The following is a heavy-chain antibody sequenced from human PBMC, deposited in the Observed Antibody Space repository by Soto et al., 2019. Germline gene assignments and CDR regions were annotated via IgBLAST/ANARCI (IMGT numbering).Heavy chain of an antibody. D-gene: IGHD2-2*02. V-gene: IGHV4-61*01. J-gene: IGHJ6*02. CDR2: TYSSGST. CDR3: ARFVRSCSGTTCYTRADV. Sequence: KPSETLSLTCTVSGGSVSSDTHYWSWTRQPPGKRLEWIGLTYSSGSTNYNPSLKSRVTMSVDTSKNQFSLKLRSVIVADTAVYHCARFVRSCSGTTCYTRADVWGQGTTVTVS. CDR1: GGSVSSDTHY.